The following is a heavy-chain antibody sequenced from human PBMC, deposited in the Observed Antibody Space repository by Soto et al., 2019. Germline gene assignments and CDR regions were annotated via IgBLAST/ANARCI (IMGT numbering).Heavy chain of an antibody. CDR2: IIPIFGTA. V-gene: IGHV1-69*12. CDR1: GGTFSSYT. Sequence: QVQLVQSGAEVKKPGSSVTVSCKASGGTFSSYTISWVRQAPGQGLEWMGGIIPIFGTANYAQKFQGRVTITADESTSPAYMESSSLRSEATAVYYCARGNHRWLQLWYFDLWGRGTLVTVSS. CDR3: ARGNHRWLQLWYFDL. D-gene: IGHD5-12*01. J-gene: IGHJ2*01.